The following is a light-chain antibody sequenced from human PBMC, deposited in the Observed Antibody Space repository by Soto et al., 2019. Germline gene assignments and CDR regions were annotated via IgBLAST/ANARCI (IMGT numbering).Light chain of an antibody. J-gene: IGKJ1*01. CDR3: QQYNNWPWT. CDR2: GAS. CDR1: QRASRQ. V-gene: IGKV3-15*01. Sequence: TQSPDTLSLSPGERSTLSCRASQRASRQYLSWYQQRPDQPPRLLIYGASTRATGVPARFSGSGSGTEFTLTISSLQSEDFAVYYCQQYNNWPWTFGQGTKVDIK.